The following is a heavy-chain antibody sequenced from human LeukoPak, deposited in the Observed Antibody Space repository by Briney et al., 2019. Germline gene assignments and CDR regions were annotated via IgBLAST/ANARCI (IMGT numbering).Heavy chain of an antibody. CDR2: INPNSGGT. CDR3: ARAITIFGVVTPDV. CDR1: GYTFTGYY. V-gene: IGHV1-2*02. Sequence: GASVKVSCKASGYTFTGYYMHWVRQAPGQGLEWMGWINPNSGGTNYAQKFQGRVTMTRDTSISTAYMELSRLRSDDTAVYYCARAITIFGVVTPDVWGQGTTVTVSS. J-gene: IGHJ6*02. D-gene: IGHD3-3*01.